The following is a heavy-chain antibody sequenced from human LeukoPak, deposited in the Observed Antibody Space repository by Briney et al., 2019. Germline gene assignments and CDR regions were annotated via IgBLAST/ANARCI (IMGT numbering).Heavy chain of an antibody. Sequence: GGSLRLSCAASGFTFSSYGMHWVRQAPGKGLEWVAFIRYDGSNKYYADSVKGRFTISRDNSKNTLYLQMNSLRAEDTAVYYCAKDPKMRYSSSFIVWGQGTLVTVSS. J-gene: IGHJ4*02. V-gene: IGHV3-30*02. CDR3: AKDPKMRYSSSFIV. CDR1: GFTFSSYG. D-gene: IGHD6-13*01. CDR2: IRYDGSNK.